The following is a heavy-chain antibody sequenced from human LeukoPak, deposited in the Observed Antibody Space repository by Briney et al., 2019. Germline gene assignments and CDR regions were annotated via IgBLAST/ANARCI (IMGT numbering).Heavy chain of an antibody. Sequence: PSGTLSLTCTVSGASTSAYYWSWIRQPPGKGLEWIGYSYSGGNANYNPSLKSRVTISIDTSENQFSLRLTSVTAADTAVYFCAHSKRGGGYYTNAFAVWGQGALVTISS. V-gene: IGHV4-59*01. J-gene: IGHJ3*01. CDR1: GASTSAYY. D-gene: IGHD1-26*01. CDR2: SYSGGNA. CDR3: AHSKRGGGYYTNAFAV.